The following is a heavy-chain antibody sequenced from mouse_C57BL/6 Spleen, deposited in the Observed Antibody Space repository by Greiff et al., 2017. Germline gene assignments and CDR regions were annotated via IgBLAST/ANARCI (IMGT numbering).Heavy chain of an antibody. J-gene: IGHJ2*01. V-gene: IGHV1-82*01. CDR1: GYAFSSSW. CDR3: AREGITTVVDDD. D-gene: IGHD1-1*01. Sequence: VQLQQSGPELVKPGASVKISCKASGYAFSSSWMNWVKQRPGKGLEWIGRIYPGDGDTNYNGKIKGKATLTADKSSSTAYMQLSSLKSEDCAIYFCAREGITTVVDDDWGQGTTLTVSS. CDR2: IYPGDGDT.